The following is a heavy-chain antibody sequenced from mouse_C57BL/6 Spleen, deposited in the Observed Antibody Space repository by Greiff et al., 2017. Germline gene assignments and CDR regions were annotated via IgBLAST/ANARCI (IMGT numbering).Heavy chain of an antibody. Sequence: VQLQQSGAELVRPGASVTLSCKASGYTFTDYEMHWVKQTPVHGLEWIGAIDPETGGTAYNQKFKGKAILTADKSSSTAYMELRSLTSEDSAVYYCARSVDSSGYPFAYWGQGTLVTVSA. D-gene: IGHD3-2*02. CDR1: GYTFTDYE. CDR2: IDPETGGT. V-gene: IGHV1-15*01. J-gene: IGHJ3*01. CDR3: ARSVDSSGYPFAY.